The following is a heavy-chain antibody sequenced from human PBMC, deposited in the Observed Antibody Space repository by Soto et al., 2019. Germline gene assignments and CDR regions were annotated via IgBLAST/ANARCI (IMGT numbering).Heavy chain of an antibody. CDR2: IIDSGGST. V-gene: IGHV3-23*01. CDR1: GFTFSSYA. Sequence: GGSLRLSCAASGFTFSSYAMSWVRQAPGKGLGWVSDIIDSGGSTYYADSVKGRFTISRDNSKSTLYLQMNSLRAEDTALYYCAKGRSYYYYYGVDVWGQGTTVTVS. J-gene: IGHJ6*02. CDR3: AKGRSYYYYYGVDV.